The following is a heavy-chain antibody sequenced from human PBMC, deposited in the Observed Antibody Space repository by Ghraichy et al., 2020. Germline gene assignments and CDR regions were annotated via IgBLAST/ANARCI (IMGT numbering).Heavy chain of an antibody. CDR3: ARASASDEFWGGFTGLDS. CDR1: GFSFSNYY. J-gene: IGHJ4*02. CDR2: INQDGSKK. V-gene: IGHV3-7*03. D-gene: IGHD3-3*01. Sequence: GGSLRLSCAASGFSFSNYYITWVRQAPGKGPEWVANINQDGSKKYYVGSVKGRFTISRDNAKNSLFLQMNSLSAEDTAVYYCARASASDEFWGGFTGLDSWGQGTLVAVPS.